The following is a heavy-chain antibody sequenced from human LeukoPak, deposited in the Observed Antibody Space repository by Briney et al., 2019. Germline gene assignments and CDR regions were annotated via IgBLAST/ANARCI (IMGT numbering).Heavy chain of an antibody. CDR3: ARSIAAAGTAAFQH. Sequence: ASVKVSCTASGYTFTGYYMHWVRRAPGQGLEWMGWINPNSGGTNYAQKFQGWVTMTRDTSISTAYMELSRLRSDDTAVYYCARSIAAAGTAAFQHWGQGTLVTVSS. D-gene: IGHD6-13*01. CDR2: INPNSGGT. CDR1: GYTFTGYY. J-gene: IGHJ1*01. V-gene: IGHV1-2*04.